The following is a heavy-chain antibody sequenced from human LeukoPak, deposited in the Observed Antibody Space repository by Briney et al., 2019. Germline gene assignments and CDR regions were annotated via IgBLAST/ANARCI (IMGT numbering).Heavy chain of an antibody. J-gene: IGHJ4*02. Sequence: SGPTLVKPTQTLTLTCTFSGFSLSTRGVGVGWIRQPPGKALEWLALIYWDDDKRYSPSLKSRLTITKDTSKNQVVLTMTNMDPVDTATYYCAHGLYGGYEFDYWGQGTLVTVSS. CDR2: IYWDDDK. D-gene: IGHD5-12*01. V-gene: IGHV2-5*02. CDR1: GFSLSTRGVG. CDR3: AHGLYGGYEFDY.